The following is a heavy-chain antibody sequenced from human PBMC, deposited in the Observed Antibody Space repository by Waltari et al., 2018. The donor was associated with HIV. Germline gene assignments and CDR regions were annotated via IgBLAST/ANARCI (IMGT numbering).Heavy chain of an antibody. CDR3: ARSYYDFRFFDY. D-gene: IGHD3-3*01. Sequence: QVQLVESGGGLVKPGGSLRLSCAASGFTFSTYFMSWVRQAPGKGLEWISYMGGSGLTIYYADSVKGRFTISRDNDKKSLYLQIHSLRAEDTAVYYCARSYYDFRFFDYWGQGTLVTVSS. CDR2: MGGSGLTI. J-gene: IGHJ4*02. V-gene: IGHV3-11*01. CDR1: GFTFSTYF.